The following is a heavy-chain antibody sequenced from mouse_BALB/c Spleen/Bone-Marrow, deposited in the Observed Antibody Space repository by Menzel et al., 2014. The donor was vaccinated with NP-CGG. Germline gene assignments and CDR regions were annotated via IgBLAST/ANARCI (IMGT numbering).Heavy chain of an antibody. Sequence: VHVKQSGAELVKPGASVKLSCTASGFNIKDTYLHWVKQRPEQGLDWIGRIDPTIFTKYDPKFQSKATITADTSSNTAYLHLSSLTSEDTAVYYCASYRYGWYFDVWGAGTTVTVSS. CDR1: GFNIKDTY. CDR3: ASYRYGWYFDV. D-gene: IGHD2-14*01. V-gene: IGHV14-3*02. J-gene: IGHJ1*01. CDR2: IDPTIFT.